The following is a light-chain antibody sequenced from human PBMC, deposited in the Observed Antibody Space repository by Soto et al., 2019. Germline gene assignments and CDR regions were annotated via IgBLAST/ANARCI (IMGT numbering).Light chain of an antibody. CDR1: QSISSY. V-gene: IGKV1-39*01. CDR3: QQSYSTSIT. CDR2: AAS. Sequence: DIQITQSRSSLSASVGDRVTITCRASQSISSYLNWYQQKPGKAPKLLIYAASSLQSGVPSRFSGSGSGTDFTLTISSLQPEDFATYYCQQSYSTSITLGQGTRLEIK. J-gene: IGKJ5*01.